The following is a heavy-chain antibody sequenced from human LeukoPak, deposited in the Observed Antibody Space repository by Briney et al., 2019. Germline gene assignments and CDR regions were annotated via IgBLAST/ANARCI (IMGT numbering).Heavy chain of an antibody. CDR1: GGSISSGSYY. V-gene: IGHV4-61*02. CDR3: ARATPFSDY. Sequence: PSETLSLTCTVSGGSISSGSYYWSWIRQPAGKGLEWIGRIYTSGSTNYNPSLKSRVTISVDTSKNQFSLKLSSVTAADTAVYYCARATPFSDYWGQGTLVTVSS. J-gene: IGHJ4*02. CDR2: IYTSGST.